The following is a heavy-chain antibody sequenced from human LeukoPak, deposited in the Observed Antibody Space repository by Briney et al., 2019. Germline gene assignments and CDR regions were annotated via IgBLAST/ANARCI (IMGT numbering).Heavy chain of an antibody. CDR3: ARRNSGYNYAAD. CDR1: GFTVSSNY. CDR2: IYSGGST. Sequence: GGSLRLSCAASGFTVSSNYMSWVRQAPGKGLEWVSVIYSGGSTYYADSVKGRFTISRDNSKNTLYLQMNTLRPEDTGVYYCARRNSGYNYAADWGQGTLVTVSS. V-gene: IGHV3-66*01. J-gene: IGHJ4*02. D-gene: IGHD5-12*01.